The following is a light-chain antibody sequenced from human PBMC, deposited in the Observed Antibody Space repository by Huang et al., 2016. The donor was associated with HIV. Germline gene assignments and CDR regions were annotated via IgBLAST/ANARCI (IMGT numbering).Light chain of an antibody. CDR1: QSVSNY. CDR2: DAS. Sequence: EIVLTQSPATLSLSPGERATLSCRARQSVSNYVAWYQQKPGQAPRLLSYDASNRATGIPARFSGSGSGTDFTLTISSLEPEDFAVYYCQQRSNWLTFGGGTKVEIK. V-gene: IGKV3-11*01. CDR3: QQRSNWLT. J-gene: IGKJ4*01.